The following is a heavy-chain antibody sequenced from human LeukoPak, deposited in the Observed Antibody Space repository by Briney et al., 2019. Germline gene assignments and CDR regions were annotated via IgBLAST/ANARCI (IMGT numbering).Heavy chain of an antibody. D-gene: IGHD4-17*01. CDR1: GGSISSYY. Sequence: SETLSLTCTVSGGSISSYYWSWIRQPAGKGLEWIGRIYTSGSTNYNPSLKSRVTMSVDTSKNQFSLKLSSVTAADTAVYYCARYHYGDEGAYDAFDIWGQGTMVTVSS. CDR3: ARYHYGDEGAYDAFDI. V-gene: IGHV4-4*07. CDR2: IYTSGST. J-gene: IGHJ3*02.